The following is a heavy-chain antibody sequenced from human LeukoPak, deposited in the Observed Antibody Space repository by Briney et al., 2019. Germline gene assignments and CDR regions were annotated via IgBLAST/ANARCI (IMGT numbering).Heavy chain of an antibody. CDR3: AREGGQWLVSDY. J-gene: IGHJ4*02. CDR2: ISYDGGNK. D-gene: IGHD6-19*01. V-gene: IGHV3-30*04. Sequence: PGGSLRLSCAASGFTFSSYAMNWVRQAPGKGLEWVAVISYDGGNKYYADSVKGRFTISRDNSKNTLYLQMNSLRTEDTAVYYCAREGGQWLVSDYWGQGTLVTVSS. CDR1: GFTFSSYA.